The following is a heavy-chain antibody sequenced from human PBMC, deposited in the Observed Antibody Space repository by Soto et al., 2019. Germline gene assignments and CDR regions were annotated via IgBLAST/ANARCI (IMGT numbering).Heavy chain of an antibody. CDR3: ARSSSRTAMFIDF. Sequence: QVQLQESGPGLVKPSETLSLTCTVSGGSISSYSWIWIRQPPGKGLEWIGYIYYTGSTDYNPSLKGRVTISVDTSKNQFSLRLSSATAADTAVYYCARSSSRTAMFIDFWGQGTLVTVSS. J-gene: IGHJ4*02. V-gene: IGHV4-59*01. CDR2: IYYTGST. CDR1: GGSISSYS. D-gene: IGHD2-2*01.